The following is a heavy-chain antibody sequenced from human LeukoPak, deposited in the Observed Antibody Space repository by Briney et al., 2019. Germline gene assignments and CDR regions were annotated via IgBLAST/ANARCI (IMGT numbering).Heavy chain of an antibody. V-gene: IGHV1-69*04. CDR3: ARTYGDYVDY. D-gene: IGHD4-17*01. CDR2: IIPILGIA. J-gene: IGHJ4*02. CDR1: GGTFSSYA. Sequence: SVKVSCKASGGTFSSYAISWVRQAPGQGLEWMGRIIPILGIANYAQKFQGRVTITADKSTSTAYMELSSLRSDDTAVYYSARTYGDYVDYWGQGTLVTVSS.